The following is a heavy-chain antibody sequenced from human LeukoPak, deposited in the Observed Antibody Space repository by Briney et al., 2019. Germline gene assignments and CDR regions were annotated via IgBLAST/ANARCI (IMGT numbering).Heavy chain of an antibody. CDR2: INSDSGGT. J-gene: IGHJ4*02. Sequence: GASVKVSCKASGYTFTGYYIDWVRQAPGRGLEWMGWINSDSGGTNYAQKFQGRVTMTRDTSTSTAYMELSSLRSDDTAFYYCARDTITVTTPYFDYWGQGTLVTVPS. CDR3: ARDTITVTTPYFDY. D-gene: IGHD4-17*01. V-gene: IGHV1-2*02. CDR1: GYTFTGYY.